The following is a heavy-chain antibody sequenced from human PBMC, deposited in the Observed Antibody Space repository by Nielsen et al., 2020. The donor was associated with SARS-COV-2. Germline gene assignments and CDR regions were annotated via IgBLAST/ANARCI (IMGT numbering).Heavy chain of an antibody. D-gene: IGHD6-25*01. J-gene: IGHJ2*01. V-gene: IGHV3-48*04. CDR2: ISSGSTTI. Sequence: GGSLRLSCAASGFSFNTYTMAWVRQAPGQVLEWISDISSGSTTIFYADSVKGRFTISRDNAKNSLYLQMDSLGVDDTAVYYCARDPAALDLWGPGTLVTVSS. CDR3: ARDPAALDL. CDR1: GFSFNTYT.